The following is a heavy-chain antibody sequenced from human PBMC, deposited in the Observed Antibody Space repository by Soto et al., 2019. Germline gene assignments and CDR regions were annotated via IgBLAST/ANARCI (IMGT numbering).Heavy chain of an antibody. J-gene: IGHJ5*02. V-gene: IGHV4-31*03. CDR1: GGSISSGGYS. Sequence: QVQLQESGPGLVKPSQTLSLTCTVSGGSISSGGYSWSWIRQHPGKGLEWIGYIYSSGSTFYNPSLKSRVTISVATSKNQFSLNLNSVTAADTAVYYCARVLWSTVSPTRDSWFAPWGQGALVTVSS. CDR3: ARVLWSTVSPTRDSWFAP. D-gene: IGHD4-17*01. CDR2: IYSSGST.